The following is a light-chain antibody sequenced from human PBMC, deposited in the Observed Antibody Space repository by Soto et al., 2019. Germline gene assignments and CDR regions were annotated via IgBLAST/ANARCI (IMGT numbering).Light chain of an antibody. CDR2: TAS. Sequence: DIQMTQSPSSVSASVGDRVTITCRASQDISDYLAWYQHKPGKAPKVLIYTASTLQSGVPSRFSGSGSGTDFTLPINSLQPEDFAAYFCQQASSFPLTFGGGTKVEIK. J-gene: IGKJ4*01. V-gene: IGKV1-12*01. CDR1: QDISDY. CDR3: QQASSFPLT.